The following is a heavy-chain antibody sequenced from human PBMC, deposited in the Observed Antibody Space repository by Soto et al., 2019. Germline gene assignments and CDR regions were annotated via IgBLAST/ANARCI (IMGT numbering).Heavy chain of an antibody. D-gene: IGHD3-16*01. J-gene: IGHJ5*02. V-gene: IGHV1-69*06. Sequence: SVKVSCKACGGTFSSYAISLVRQAPGQGLEWMGGIIPIFGTANYAQKFQGRVTITADKSTSTAYMELSSLRSEDTAWYYCARDLDYKNWFDPWGQGTMVTVSS. CDR2: IIPIFGTA. CDR1: GGTFSSYA. CDR3: ARDLDYKNWFDP.